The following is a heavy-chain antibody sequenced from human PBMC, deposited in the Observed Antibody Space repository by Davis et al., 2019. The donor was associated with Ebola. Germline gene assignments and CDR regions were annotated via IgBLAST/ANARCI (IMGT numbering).Heavy chain of an antibody. Sequence: GESLKISCAASGFTFSDYYMSWIRQAPGKGLEWVSYISSSSSYTNYADSVKGRFTISRDNAKNSLYLQMNSLRAEDTAVYYCARDPGDDILTGYRFDYWGQGTLVTVSS. J-gene: IGHJ4*02. CDR2: ISSSSSYT. D-gene: IGHD3-9*01. CDR1: GFTFSDYY. V-gene: IGHV3-11*06. CDR3: ARDPGDDILTGYRFDY.